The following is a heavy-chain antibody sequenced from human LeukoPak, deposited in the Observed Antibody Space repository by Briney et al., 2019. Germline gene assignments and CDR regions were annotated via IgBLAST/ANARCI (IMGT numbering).Heavy chain of an antibody. CDR3: ARVLADYVWGSYRRNWFDP. Sequence: SETLSLTCTVSGGSISSYYWSWIRQPPGKGLEWIGYIYYSGSTNYNPSLKSRVTISVDTSKNQFSLKLSSVTAADTVVYYCARVLADYVWGSYRRNWFDPWGQGTLVTVSS. D-gene: IGHD3-16*02. CDR2: IYYSGST. J-gene: IGHJ5*02. CDR1: GGSISSYY. V-gene: IGHV4-59*01.